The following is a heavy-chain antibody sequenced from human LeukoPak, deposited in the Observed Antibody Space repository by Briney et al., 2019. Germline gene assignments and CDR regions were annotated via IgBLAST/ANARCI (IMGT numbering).Heavy chain of an antibody. CDR3: ARGDWLLSIAPIDY. J-gene: IGHJ4*02. CDR2: ISAYNGNT. V-gene: IGHV1-18*01. Sequence: GASVKVSCKASGYTFTSYGISRVRQAPGQGLEWMGWISAYNGNTNYAQKLQGRVTMTTDTSTSTAYMELRSLRSDDTAVYYCARGDWLLSIAPIDYWGQGTLVTVSS. D-gene: IGHD3-9*01. CDR1: GYTFTSYG.